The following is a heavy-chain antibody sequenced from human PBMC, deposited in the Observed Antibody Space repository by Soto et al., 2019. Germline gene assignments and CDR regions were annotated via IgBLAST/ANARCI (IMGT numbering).Heavy chain of an antibody. J-gene: IGHJ5*02. V-gene: IGHV1-3*01. CDR1: GYTFTSYG. CDR2: INAGNGNT. Sequence: ASVKVSCKASGYTFTSYGLHWVCQAPGKRLEWMGWINAGNGNTKYSQKFQGRVTITRDTSASTAYMELSSLRSEDTAVYYCAREGRDSSGYPFDPWGQGTLVTVSS. CDR3: AREGRDSSGYPFDP. D-gene: IGHD3-22*01.